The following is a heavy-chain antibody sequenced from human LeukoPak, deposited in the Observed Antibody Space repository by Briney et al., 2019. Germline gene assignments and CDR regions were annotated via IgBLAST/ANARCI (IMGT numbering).Heavy chain of an antibody. V-gene: IGHV3-9*01. CDR3: AKDSYGSGINWFDP. CDR2: ISWNSGSI. Sequence: GRSLRLSCAASGFTFDDYAMHWVRQAPGKGLEWVSGISWNSGSIGYADSVKGRFTISRDNAKNSLYLQMNSLRAEDTALYYCAKDSYGSGINWFDPWGQGTLVTVSS. J-gene: IGHJ5*02. D-gene: IGHD3-10*01. CDR1: GFTFDDYA.